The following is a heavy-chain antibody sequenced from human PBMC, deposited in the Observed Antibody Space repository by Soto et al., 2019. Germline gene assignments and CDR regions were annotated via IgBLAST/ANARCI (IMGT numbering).Heavy chain of an antibody. CDR2: IYYSGST. V-gene: IGHV4-30-4*01. CDR1: GGSISSSDYY. D-gene: IGHD3-3*01. J-gene: IGHJ4*02. CDR3: ARTIFGVVLVDY. Sequence: SETLSLTCTVSGGSISSSDYYWSWIRQPPGKGLEWVGYIYYSGSTYYNPSLKSRVTISVDTSKNQFSLKLSSVTAADTAVYYCARTIFGVVLVDYWGQGTLVTVSS.